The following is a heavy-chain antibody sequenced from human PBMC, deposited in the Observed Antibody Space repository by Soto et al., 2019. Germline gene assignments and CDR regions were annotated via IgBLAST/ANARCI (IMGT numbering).Heavy chain of an antibody. CDR3: ARDLYYDSSGYVY. CDR2: ISYDGSNK. V-gene: IGHV3-30-3*01. Sequence: TGGSLRLSCAASGFTFSSYAMHWVRQAPGKGLEWVAVISYDGSNKYYADSVKGRFTISRDNSKNTLYLQMNSLRAEDTAVYYCARDLYYDSSGYVYWGQGTLVTVSS. D-gene: IGHD3-22*01. CDR1: GFTFSSYA. J-gene: IGHJ4*02.